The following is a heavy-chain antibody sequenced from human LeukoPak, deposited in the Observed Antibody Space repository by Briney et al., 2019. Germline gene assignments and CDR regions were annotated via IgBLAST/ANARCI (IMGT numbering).Heavy chain of an antibody. D-gene: IGHD6-19*01. J-gene: IGHJ6*04. Sequence: ASVKVSCTASGHTFTSYGISWVRQAPGQGLEWMGWISAYNGNTNYAQKLQGRVTMTTDTSTSTAYMELRSLRSDDTAVYYCAREGSGWYIDYYGMDVWGKGTTVTVSS. CDR3: AREGSGWYIDYYGMDV. CDR2: ISAYNGNT. CDR1: GHTFTSYG. V-gene: IGHV1-18*04.